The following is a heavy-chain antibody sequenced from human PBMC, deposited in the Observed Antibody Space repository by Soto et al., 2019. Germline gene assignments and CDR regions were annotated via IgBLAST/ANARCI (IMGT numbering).Heavy chain of an antibody. CDR2: FDPEDGET. CDR3: ATGAAYYYDSSGYFTDY. CDR1: GYTLTELS. D-gene: IGHD3-22*01. J-gene: IGHJ4*02. Sequence: GASVKVSCKASGYTLTELSMHWVRQAPGKGLEWMGGFDPEDGETIYAQKFQGRVTMTEDTSTDTAYMELSSLRSEDTAVYYCATGAAYYYDSSGYFTDYWGQGTLVTVSS. V-gene: IGHV1-24*01.